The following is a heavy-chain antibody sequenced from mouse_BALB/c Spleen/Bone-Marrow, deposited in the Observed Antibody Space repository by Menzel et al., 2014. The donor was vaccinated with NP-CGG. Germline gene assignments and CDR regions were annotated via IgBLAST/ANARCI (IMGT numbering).Heavy chain of an antibody. CDR1: GYTFTSYY. CDR2: INPSNGGT. V-gene: IGHV1S81*02. J-gene: IGHJ4*01. Sequence: VQLQESGAELVKPGASVKLSCKASGYTFTSYYMYWVKRRPGQGLEWIGEINPSNGGTNFNEKFKSRAILTVDKSSSTAYMQLSSLTSEDSAVYYCTRLPHWGQGTSVTVSS. D-gene: IGHD5-1*01. CDR3: TRLPH.